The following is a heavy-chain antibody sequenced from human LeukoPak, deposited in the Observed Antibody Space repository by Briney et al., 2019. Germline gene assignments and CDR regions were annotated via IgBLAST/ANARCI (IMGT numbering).Heavy chain of an antibody. V-gene: IGHV3-9*01. CDR3: AKDTRAVSVGSFDY. CDR2: ITWNSGTT. D-gene: IGHD3-10*01. J-gene: IGHJ4*02. Sequence: PGRSLRLSCVASGFTFDDFAMHWVRQLPGKGLEWVSGITWNSGTTGYADSVKGRFNISRDNAKNSLYLQMNSLRAEDTAVYYCAKDTRAVSVGSFDYWGQGTLVTFSS. CDR1: GFTFDDFA.